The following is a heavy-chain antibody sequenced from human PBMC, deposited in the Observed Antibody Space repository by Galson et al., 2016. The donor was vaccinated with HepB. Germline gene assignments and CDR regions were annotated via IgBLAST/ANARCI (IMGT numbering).Heavy chain of an antibody. CDR1: GDSVSSNSAV. D-gene: IGHD6-19*01. CDR2: TFYKSKWYN. J-gene: IGHJ4*02. Sequence: CAISGDSVSSNSAVWNWIRQSPSRGHEWLGRTFYKSKWYNDYAVSVKSRITVNADTSKNQFSLHLNSVTPDDTAVYYCTRGFEYSSGWYYFDHWGQGTLVTVSS. CDR3: TRGFEYSSGWYYFDH. V-gene: IGHV6-1*01.